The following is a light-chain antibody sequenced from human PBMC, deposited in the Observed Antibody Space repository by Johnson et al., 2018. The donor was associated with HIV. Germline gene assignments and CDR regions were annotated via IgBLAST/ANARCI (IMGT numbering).Light chain of an antibody. CDR2: DNN. J-gene: IGLJ1*01. Sequence: QSVLTQPPSVSAAPGQKVTISCSGSSSNIGNNYVSWYQQFPGTAPKLLIYDNNKRPSGIPDRISGSKSGTSATLGIAGLQTGDEADYYCGTWDSSLNVEVFGTGTRVTVL. CDR3: GTWDSSLNVEV. V-gene: IGLV1-51*01. CDR1: SSNIGNNY.